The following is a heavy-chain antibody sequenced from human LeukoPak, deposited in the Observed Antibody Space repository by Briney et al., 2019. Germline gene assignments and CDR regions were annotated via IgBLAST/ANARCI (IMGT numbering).Heavy chain of an antibody. J-gene: IGHJ4*02. Sequence: GGPLRLSCAASGFTFSTYWMSWVRQAPGKGLEWVANIKEDGSEKYYGDSVKGRFTISRDNSKNTLYLQMNSLRAEDTAVYYCAKDLSHYYGSGSYRLAPYYFDYWGQGTLVTVSS. V-gene: IGHV3-7*03. CDR2: IKEDGSEK. D-gene: IGHD3-10*01. CDR3: AKDLSHYYGSGSYRLAPYYFDY. CDR1: GFTFSTYW.